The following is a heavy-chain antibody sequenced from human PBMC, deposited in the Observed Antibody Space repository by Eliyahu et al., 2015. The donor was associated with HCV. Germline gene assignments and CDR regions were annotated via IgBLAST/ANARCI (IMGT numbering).Heavy chain of an antibody. V-gene: IGHV1-69*06. J-gene: IGHJ4*02. Sequence: QVQLVQSGTEVKKPGSSVKVSXKASGXXFSNYAISXVRQAPGQGLEWMGGTIPIFGTANYAQKFQGRVTITADKSTSTAYMELSSLRSEDTAVYYCARDPAKDYDTSGPYFDYWGQGTLVTVSS. CDR3: ARDPAKDYDTSGPYFDY. CDR1: GXXFSNYA. CDR2: TIPIFGTA. D-gene: IGHD3-22*01.